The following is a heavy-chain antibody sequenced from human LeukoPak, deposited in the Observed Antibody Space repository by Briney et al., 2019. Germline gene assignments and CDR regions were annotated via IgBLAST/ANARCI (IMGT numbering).Heavy chain of an antibody. CDR3: ARVGSSGWYWRDYYYYMDV. Sequence: ASVKASCKASGYTFTSYDINWVRQATGQGLEWMGWMNPNSGNTGYAQKFQGRVTMTRNTSISTAYMELSSLRSEDTAVYYCARVGSSGWYWRDYYYYMDVWGKGTTVTISS. V-gene: IGHV1-8*01. D-gene: IGHD6-19*01. CDR2: MNPNSGNT. J-gene: IGHJ6*03. CDR1: GYTFTSYD.